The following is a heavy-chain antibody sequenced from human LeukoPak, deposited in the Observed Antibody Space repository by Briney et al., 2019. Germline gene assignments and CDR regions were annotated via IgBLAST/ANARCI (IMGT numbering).Heavy chain of an antibody. CDR3: ARDASGYGVNDY. D-gene: IGHD5-12*01. V-gene: IGHV4-34*01. J-gene: IGHJ4*02. Sequence: SETLSLTCAVYGGSFSGYYWTWIRQTPEKGLEWIGEMNPSGSTSYNPSLKSRVTISLDTSRNQISLKLTSVTAADTAVYYCARDASGYGVNDYWGQGILVTVSS. CDR2: MNPSGST. CDR1: GGSFSGYY.